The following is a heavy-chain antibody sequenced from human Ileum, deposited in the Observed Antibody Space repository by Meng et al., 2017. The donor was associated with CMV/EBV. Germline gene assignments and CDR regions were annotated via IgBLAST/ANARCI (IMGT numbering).Heavy chain of an antibody. CDR3: VPHSPPLRYFEY. CDR2: TSGTGADT. J-gene: IGHJ4*02. V-gene: IGHV3-23*01. Sequence: EVQLLESGGHLVQPGGSLTLSCVASGFTFRTYAMTWVRQAPGKGLEWVSTSGTGADTYYADSVKGRFTISRDSSKNTLYLQMHSLRAEDTAIYYCVPHSPPLRYFEYWGPGTLVTVSS. D-gene: IGHD4-17*01. CDR1: GFTFRTYA.